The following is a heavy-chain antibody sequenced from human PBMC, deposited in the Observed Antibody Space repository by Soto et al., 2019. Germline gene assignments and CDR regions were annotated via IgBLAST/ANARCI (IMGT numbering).Heavy chain of an antibody. J-gene: IGHJ4*02. D-gene: IGHD1-1*01. CDR2: VSGNGGNT. CDR3: AKDGSFGNNYFFDY. V-gene: IGHV3-23*01. Sequence: GGSLRLSCAASGFTFSSYWMHWVRQAPGKGLVWVSTVSGNGGNTYYADSVEGRFTISRDNSENTVYLEMSGLRAEDTAKYYCAKDGSFGNNYFFDYWGQGTQVTVSS. CDR1: GFTFSSYW.